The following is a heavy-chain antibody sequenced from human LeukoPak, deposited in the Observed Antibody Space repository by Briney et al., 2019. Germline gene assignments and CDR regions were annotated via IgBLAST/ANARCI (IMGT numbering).Heavy chain of an antibody. CDR2: ISWNSGSI. J-gene: IGHJ4*02. CDR1: GFTFDDYA. V-gene: IGHV3-9*01. CDR3: AKDTPLVYSGYDFGDYFDY. Sequence: GGSLRLSCAASGFTFDDYAMHWVRQAPGKGLEWVSGISWNSGSIGYADSVKGRFTISRDNAKNSLYLQMNSLRAEDTALYYCAKDTPLVYSGYDFGDYFDYWGQGTLVTVSS. D-gene: IGHD5-12*01.